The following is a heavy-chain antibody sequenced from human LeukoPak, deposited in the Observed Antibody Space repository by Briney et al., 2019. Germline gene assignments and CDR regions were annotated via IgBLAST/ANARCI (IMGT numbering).Heavy chain of an antibody. CDR3: ARFGGSYFAFEI. D-gene: IGHD1-26*01. CDR1: GGSISSYY. Sequence: SETLSLTCTLSGGSISSYYWCWIRERPGQGLEWIAYIYYSGSTNYNPSLKSRATISLDTSKNQFSLKLTSVTAADTAVYYCARFGGSYFAFEIWGQGTMVTVSS. CDR2: IYYSGST. V-gene: IGHV4-59*08. J-gene: IGHJ3*02.